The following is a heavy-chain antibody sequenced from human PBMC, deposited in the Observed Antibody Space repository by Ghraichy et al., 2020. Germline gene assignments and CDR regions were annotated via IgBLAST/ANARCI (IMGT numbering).Heavy chain of an antibody. CDR1: GGSISSSSYY. V-gene: IGHV4-39*01. CDR3: ARSYCSSTSCTSYYYYGMDV. J-gene: IGHJ6*02. CDR2: IYYSGST. Sequence: GSLRLSCTVSGGSISSSSYYWGWIRQPPGKGLEWIGSIYYSGSTYYNPSLKSRVTISVDTSKNQFSLKLSSVTAADTAVYYCARSYCSSTSCTSYYYYGMDVWGQRTTVTVSS. D-gene: IGHD2-2*01.